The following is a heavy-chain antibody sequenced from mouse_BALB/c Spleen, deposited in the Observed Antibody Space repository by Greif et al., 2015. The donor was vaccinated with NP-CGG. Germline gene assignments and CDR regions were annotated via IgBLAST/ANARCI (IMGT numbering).Heavy chain of an antibody. V-gene: IGHV2-2*02. CDR3: ASPYDYDGRGFAY. CDR1: GFSLTSYG. Sequence: QVQLKQSGPGLVQPSQSLSITCTVSGFSLTSYGVHWVRQSPGKGLEWLGVIWSGGSTDYNAAFISRLSISKDNSKSQVFFKMNSLQANDTAIYYWASPYDYDGRGFAYWGQGTLVTVSA. CDR2: IWSGGST. J-gene: IGHJ3*01. D-gene: IGHD2-4*01.